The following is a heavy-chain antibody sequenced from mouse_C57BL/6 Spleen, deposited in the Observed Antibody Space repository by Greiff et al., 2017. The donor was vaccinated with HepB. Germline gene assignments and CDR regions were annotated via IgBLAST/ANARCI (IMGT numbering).Heavy chain of an antibody. V-gene: IGHV1-15*01. J-gene: IGHJ4*01. D-gene: IGHD2-1*01. CDR2: IDPETGGT. CDR3: TGGNYGHYYAMDY. Sequence: QVQLKQSGAELVRPGASVTLSCKASGYTFTDYEMHWVKQTPVHGLEWIGAIDPETGGTAYNQKFKGKAILTADKSSSTAYMELRSLTSEDPAVYYCTGGNYGHYYAMDYWGQGTSVTVSS. CDR1: GYTFTDYE.